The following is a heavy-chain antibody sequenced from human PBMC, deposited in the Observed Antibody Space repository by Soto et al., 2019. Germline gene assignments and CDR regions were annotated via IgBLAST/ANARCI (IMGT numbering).Heavy chain of an antibody. CDR2: IYYSGST. J-gene: IGHJ4*02. CDR3: ARGALYTAMVRGGFDY. D-gene: IGHD5-18*01. CDR1: GGSVSSGSYY. V-gene: IGHV4-61*01. Sequence: SETLSLTCTVSGGSVSSGSYYWSWIRQPPXKGLEWIGYIYYSGSTNYNPSLKSRVTISVDTSKNQFSLKLSSVTAADTAVYYCARGALYTAMVRGGFDYWGQGTLVTVSS.